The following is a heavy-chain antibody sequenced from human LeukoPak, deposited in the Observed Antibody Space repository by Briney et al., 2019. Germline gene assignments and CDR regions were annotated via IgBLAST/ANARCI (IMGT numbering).Heavy chain of an antibody. CDR1: GYTFTSYD. Sequence: GASVKVSCKASGYTFTSYDINWVRQATGQGLEWMGWMNPNSGNTGYAQKIQGRVTMTRNTSISTAYMELSSLRSEDTAVYYCARRTGYSSSWYRGKYMDVWGKGTTVTVSS. CDR3: ARRTGYSSSWYRGKYMDV. CDR2: MNPNSGNT. J-gene: IGHJ6*03. V-gene: IGHV1-8*01. D-gene: IGHD6-13*01.